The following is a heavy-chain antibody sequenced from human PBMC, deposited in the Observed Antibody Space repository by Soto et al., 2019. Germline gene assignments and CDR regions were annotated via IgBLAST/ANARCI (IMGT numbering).Heavy chain of an antibody. CDR1: GFTFSRDG. J-gene: IGHJ4*02. CDR2: ITDNGGST. V-gene: IGHV3-23*01. D-gene: IGHD3-10*01. CDR3: AKAGFFITMVRGVIAGGGPYYFDY. Sequence: GGSLRLSCAASGFTFSRDGMSWVRQAPGKGPEWVSFITDNGGSTYYADSVKGRFTISRDNSKNTLYLQMNSLRAEDTAVYYYAKAGFFITMVRGVIAGGGPYYFDYWGQGTLVTVSS.